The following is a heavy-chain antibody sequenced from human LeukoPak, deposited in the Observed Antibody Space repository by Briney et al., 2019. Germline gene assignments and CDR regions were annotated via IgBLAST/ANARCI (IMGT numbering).Heavy chain of an antibody. CDR2: IWYDGSNK. CDR3: ARDYDGYCSSTSCYHDAFDI. D-gene: IGHD2-2*01. Sequence: GGSLRLSCAASGFTFSSYGMHWVRQAPGKGLEWVAVIWYDGSNKYYADSVKGRFTISRDNSKNTLYLQMNSLRAEDTAVYYCARDYDGYCSSTSCYHDAFDIWGQGTMVTVSS. V-gene: IGHV3-33*01. CDR1: GFTFSSYG. J-gene: IGHJ3*02.